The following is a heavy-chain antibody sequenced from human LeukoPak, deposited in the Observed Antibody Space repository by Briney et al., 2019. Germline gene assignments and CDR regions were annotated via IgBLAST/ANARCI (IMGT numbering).Heavy chain of an antibody. Sequence: GGSLRLSCAASEFTLSSYAMSWVRQAPGKGLEWVSAISGSGGSTYYADSVKGRFTISRDNSKNTLYLQMNSLRAEDTAVYYCATPQIMITFGGVIAPFDYWGQGTLVTVSS. V-gene: IGHV3-23*01. CDR1: EFTLSSYA. J-gene: IGHJ4*02. CDR2: ISGSGGST. CDR3: ATPQIMITFGGVIAPFDY. D-gene: IGHD3-16*02.